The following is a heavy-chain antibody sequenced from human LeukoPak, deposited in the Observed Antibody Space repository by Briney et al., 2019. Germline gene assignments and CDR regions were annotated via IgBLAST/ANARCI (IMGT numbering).Heavy chain of an antibody. V-gene: IGHV4-34*01. CDR1: GGSFSGYY. D-gene: IGHD3-3*01. Sequence: SETLSLTCAVYGGSFSGYYWSWIRQPPGKGLEWIGEINHSGSTNYNPSLKSRVTISVDTSKNQFSLKLSSVTAADTAVYYCARGYLQRRITIFGGENYYYYMDVWAKGPRSPSP. CDR3: ARGYLQRRITIFGGENYYYYMDV. J-gene: IGHJ6*03. CDR2: INHSGST.